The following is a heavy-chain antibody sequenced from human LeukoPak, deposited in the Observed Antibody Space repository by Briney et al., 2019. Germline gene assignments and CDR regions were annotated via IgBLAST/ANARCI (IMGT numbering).Heavy chain of an antibody. CDR3: AKAPVTTCSGAYCYPFDY. D-gene: IGHD2-15*01. V-gene: IGHV3-30*18. Sequence: GGSLRLSCAASGFTFSSYGMHWVRQAPGKGLEWVAVISYDGSNKNYADSAKGRFTISRDNSKNTLYLQMNSLRAEDAAVYYCAKAPVTTCSGAYCYPFDYWGQGTLVTVSS. J-gene: IGHJ4*02. CDR2: ISYDGSNK. CDR1: GFTFSSYG.